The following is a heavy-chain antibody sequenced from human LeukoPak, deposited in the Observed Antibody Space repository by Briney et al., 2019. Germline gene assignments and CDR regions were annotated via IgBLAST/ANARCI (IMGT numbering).Heavy chain of an antibody. J-gene: IGHJ4*02. CDR3: LIKLPDSLRLSSSWSGDY. CDR1: GFTFSSFW. V-gene: IGHV3-7*01. CDR2: IKEDGTEE. D-gene: IGHD6-13*01. Sequence: QAGGSLRLSCAASGFTFSSFWMSWVRQAPGKGLAWAANIKEDGTEEYYVDSVKGRFTISRDNAKNSLFLQMNSLRAEDTAVYYCLIKLPDSLRLSSSWSGDYWGQGTLVTVSS.